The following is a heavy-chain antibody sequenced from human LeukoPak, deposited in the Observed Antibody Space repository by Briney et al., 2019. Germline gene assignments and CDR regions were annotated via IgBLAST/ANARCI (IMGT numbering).Heavy chain of an antibody. CDR3: ARELFS. CDR1: GFTVSSNY. V-gene: IGHV3-53*01. CDR2: IYSGGST. J-gene: IGHJ5*02. Sequence: AGGSLRLSCAASGFTVSSNYMSWDRQAPGKVLEWVSVIYSGGSTYYADSVKGRFTISRDNAKNSLYLQMNSLRAEDTAVYYCARELFSWGQGTLVAVSS.